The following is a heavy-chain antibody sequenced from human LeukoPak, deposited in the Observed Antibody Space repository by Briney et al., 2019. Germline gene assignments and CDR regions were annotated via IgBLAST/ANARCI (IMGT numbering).Heavy chain of an antibody. D-gene: IGHD6-19*01. CDR3: ARDGSGYSSGWGAFDI. J-gene: IGHJ3*02. CDR2: ISSSSSYI. CDR1: GFTFSSYS. Sequence: PGGSLRLSCAASGFTFSSYSMNWVRQAPGKGLEWVSSISSSSSYIYYADSVKGRFTISRDNAKNSLYLQMNSLRAEDTAVYYCARDGSGYSSGWGAFDIWGQGTMVTVSS. V-gene: IGHV3-21*01.